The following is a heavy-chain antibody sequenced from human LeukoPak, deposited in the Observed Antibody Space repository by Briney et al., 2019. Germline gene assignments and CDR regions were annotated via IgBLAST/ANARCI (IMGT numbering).Heavy chain of an antibody. J-gene: IGHJ3*02. V-gene: IGHV1-24*01. CDR1: GNTLTELS. CDR2: FDPEDGET. Sequence: ASVKVSCKVSGNTLTELSMHWVRQAPGKGLEWMGGFDPEDGETIYAQKFQGRVTMTEDTSTDTAYMELSSLRSEDTAVYYCATVIGRIQLWFVTSFDIWGQGTMVTVSS. D-gene: IGHD5-18*01. CDR3: ATVIGRIQLWFVTSFDI.